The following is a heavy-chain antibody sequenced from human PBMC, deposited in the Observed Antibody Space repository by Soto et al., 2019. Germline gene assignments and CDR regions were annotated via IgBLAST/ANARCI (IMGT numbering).Heavy chain of an antibody. Sequence: QVQLVQSGAEVKKPGSSVKVSCKASGGTFSSYAISWVRQAPGQGLEWMGGIIPIFGTANYAQKFQGRVTITADESTSPAYMGLSSLRSEDTAVYYWAGVWGGGGHYYYGMDVWGQGTTVTVSS. CDR2: IIPIFGTA. J-gene: IGHJ6*02. CDR1: GGTFSSYA. CDR3: AGVWGGGGHYYYGMDV. D-gene: IGHD3-16*01. V-gene: IGHV1-69*01.